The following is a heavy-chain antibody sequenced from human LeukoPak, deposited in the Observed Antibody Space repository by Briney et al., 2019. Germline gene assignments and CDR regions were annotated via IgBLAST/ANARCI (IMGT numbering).Heavy chain of an antibody. Sequence: PPASVKVSCKASGYTFTGYYMHWVRQAPGQGLEWMGWINPNSGGTNYAQKFQGRVTMTRDTSISTAYMELSRLRSDDTAVYYCARDNSVGETAWWFDPWGQGTLVTVSS. J-gene: IGHJ5*02. V-gene: IGHV1-2*02. CDR1: GYTFTGYY. D-gene: IGHD1-26*01. CDR3: ARDNSVGETAWWFDP. CDR2: INPNSGGT.